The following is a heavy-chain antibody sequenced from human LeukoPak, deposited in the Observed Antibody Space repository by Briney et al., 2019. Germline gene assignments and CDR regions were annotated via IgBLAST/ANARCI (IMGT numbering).Heavy chain of an antibody. CDR2: INPSGGST. CDR3: ARAFNSSSWFPFDP. Sequence: ASVKVSCKASGGTFSSYAISWVRQAPGQGLEWMGIINPSGGSTSYAQKFQGRVTMTRDTSTSTVYMELSSLRSEDTAVYYCARAFNSSSWFPFDPWGQGTLVTVSS. D-gene: IGHD6-13*01. CDR1: GGTFSSYA. J-gene: IGHJ5*02. V-gene: IGHV1-46*03.